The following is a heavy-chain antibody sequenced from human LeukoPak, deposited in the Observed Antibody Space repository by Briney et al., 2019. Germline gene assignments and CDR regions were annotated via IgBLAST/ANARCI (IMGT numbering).Heavy chain of an antibody. Sequence: ARGSLRLSCAASVLTFSSYAMSWVRQAPGKGLEWVSAISGSGGSTYYADPVKGRFTISRDNSKNTLYLQMNSLRAEDTAVYYCAKGGYIWGSYRLYAFDIWGQGTMVTVSS. CDR1: VLTFSSYA. D-gene: IGHD3-16*02. CDR2: ISGSGGST. J-gene: IGHJ3*02. V-gene: IGHV3-23*01. CDR3: AKGGYIWGSYRLYAFDI.